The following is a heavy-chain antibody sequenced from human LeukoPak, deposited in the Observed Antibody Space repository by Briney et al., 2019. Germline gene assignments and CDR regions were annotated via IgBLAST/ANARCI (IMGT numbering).Heavy chain of an antibody. Sequence: GGSLGLSCAGSGFIFSNAYMSWVRQAPGKGLEWVGRIKSKTDGETTDYAAPVKGRFTISRDDSKNTVFLQMNSLNTEDTATYYCLSSFSTWGQGTLVTVSP. CDR2: IKSKTDGETT. V-gene: IGHV3-15*01. CDR1: GFIFSNAY. CDR3: LSSFST. D-gene: IGHD3-3*02. J-gene: IGHJ5*02.